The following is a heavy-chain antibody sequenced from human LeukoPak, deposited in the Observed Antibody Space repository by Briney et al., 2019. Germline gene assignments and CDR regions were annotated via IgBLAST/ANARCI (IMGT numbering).Heavy chain of an antibody. CDR1: GFTFSSYS. J-gene: IGHJ4*02. Sequence: GGSLRLSCAASGFTFSSYSMNWVRQAPGKGLEWVSSISSSSSYIYYADSVKGRFTISRDNAKNSLYLQMNSLRAEDTAVYYCARRWGGADYARGFDYWGQGTLVTVSS. CDR3: ARRWGGADYARGFDY. V-gene: IGHV3-21*01. CDR2: ISSSSSYI. D-gene: IGHD4-17*01.